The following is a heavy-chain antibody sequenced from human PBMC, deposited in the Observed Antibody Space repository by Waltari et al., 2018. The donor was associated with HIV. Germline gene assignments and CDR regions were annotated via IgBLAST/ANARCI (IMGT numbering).Heavy chain of an antibody. Sequence: QVKLEQSGPEVKKPGASVKVSCKASGYPFNSYVITWVRQAPGQGLEWMRRINAYNGNTNNAQRLQGRVTMTTDTTTSTAYMEVRSLRSDDTAVYYCARKYYDILIGDYTIDYWGQGTLVTVSS. V-gene: IGHV1-18*01. J-gene: IGHJ4*02. D-gene: IGHD3-9*01. CDR1: GYPFNSYV. CDR2: INAYNGNT. CDR3: ARKYYDILIGDYTIDY.